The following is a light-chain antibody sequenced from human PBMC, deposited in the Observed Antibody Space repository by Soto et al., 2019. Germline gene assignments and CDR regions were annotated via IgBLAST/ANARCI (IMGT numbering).Light chain of an antibody. CDR3: QQLNSYPIT. CDR2: KAS. V-gene: IGKV1-5*03. Sequence: SPATQSAFVCLRVTINCRASQSISTWLAWYQQKPGKVPKLLIFKASSLQSGVPSRFSGSGPGTDFTLTISSLQPEDFASYYCQQLNSYPITVGQGTRLEIK. CDR1: QSISTW. J-gene: IGKJ5*01.